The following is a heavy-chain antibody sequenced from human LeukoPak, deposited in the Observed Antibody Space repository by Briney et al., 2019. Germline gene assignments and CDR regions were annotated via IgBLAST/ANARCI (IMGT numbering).Heavy chain of an antibody. J-gene: IGHJ4*02. CDR1: GFTFSNYW. V-gene: IGHV3-7*01. Sequence: GGSLRLSCAASGFTFSNYWMILLRQAPGKGLEWVANIKQYGSEKYDADAVRGRFTISIDNAKNSLYLQMNSLRAECTFVYDGASAIPADYFDFWGQGTLVTVSS. CDR2: IKQYGSEK. CDR3: ASAIPADYFDF. D-gene: IGHD2-2*02.